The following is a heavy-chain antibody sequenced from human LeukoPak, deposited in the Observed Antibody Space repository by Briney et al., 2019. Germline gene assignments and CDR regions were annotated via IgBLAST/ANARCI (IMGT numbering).Heavy chain of an antibody. Sequence: GGSLRLSCAASGFTFSSYGMHWVRQAPGKGLEWVAFIRYDGSNKYYADSVKGRFTISRDNSKNTLYLQMNSLRAEDTAVYYCAKLPRGGGSYPDAFDIWGQGTMVTVSS. CDR2: IRYDGSNK. D-gene: IGHD1-26*01. CDR1: GFTFSSYG. J-gene: IGHJ3*02. CDR3: AKLPRGGGSYPDAFDI. V-gene: IGHV3-30*02.